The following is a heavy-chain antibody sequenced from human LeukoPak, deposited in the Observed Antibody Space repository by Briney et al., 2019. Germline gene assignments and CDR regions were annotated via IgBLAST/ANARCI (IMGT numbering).Heavy chain of an antibody. D-gene: IGHD3-10*01. CDR1: GGTFSSYT. CDR2: IIPIFGTA. CDR3: ARVSGAGTPFDS. Sequence: SVKVSCKASGGTFSSYTISWVRQAPGKGLEWMGGIIPIFGTANYAQKFQGRVTITADESASTAYMELRSLRSEDTAVYYCARVSGAGTPFDSWGQGTLVTVSS. J-gene: IGHJ4*02. V-gene: IGHV1-69*13.